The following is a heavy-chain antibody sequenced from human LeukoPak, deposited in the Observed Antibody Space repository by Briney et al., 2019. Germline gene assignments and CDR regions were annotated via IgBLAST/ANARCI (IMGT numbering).Heavy chain of an antibody. CDR2: ISTHSGYT. CDR3: ARRRAVAGVNWFDP. D-gene: IGHD6-19*01. J-gene: IGHJ5*02. Sequence: GASVKVSCKASGYTFISYGISWVRQAPGQGLEWMGWISTHSGYTKYAQKFQGRVTMTTDTSMSTAYMELRSLRSDDTAVYYCARRRAVAGVNWFDPWGQGTLVTVSS. V-gene: IGHV1-18*01. CDR1: GYTFISYG.